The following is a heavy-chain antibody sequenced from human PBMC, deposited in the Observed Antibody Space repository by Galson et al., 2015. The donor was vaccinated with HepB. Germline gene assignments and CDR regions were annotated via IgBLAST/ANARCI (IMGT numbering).Heavy chain of an antibody. V-gene: IGHV3-30*18. CDR1: GFTFSSYG. Sequence: SLRLSCAASGFTFSSYGMHWVRQAPGKGLEWVAVISYDGSNKYYADSVKGRFTISRDNSKNTLYLQMNSLRAEDTAVYYCAKQYQLLYYFDYWGQGTLVTVSS. D-gene: IGHD2-2*01. CDR3: AKQYQLLYYFDY. CDR2: ISYDGSNK. J-gene: IGHJ4*02.